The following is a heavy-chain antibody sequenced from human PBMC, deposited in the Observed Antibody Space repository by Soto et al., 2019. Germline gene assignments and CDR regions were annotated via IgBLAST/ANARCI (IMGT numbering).Heavy chain of an antibody. V-gene: IGHV4-59*01. CDR3: ARAYYDILTGYYKFGYFDY. CDR2: IYYSGST. J-gene: IGHJ4*02. CDR1: GGSISSYY. Sequence: SETLSLTCTVSGGSISSYYWSWIRQPPGKGLEWIGYIYYSGSTNYNPSLKSRVTISVDTSKNQFSLKLSSVTAADTAVYYCARAYYDILTGYYKFGYFDYWGQGTLVTVSS. D-gene: IGHD3-9*01.